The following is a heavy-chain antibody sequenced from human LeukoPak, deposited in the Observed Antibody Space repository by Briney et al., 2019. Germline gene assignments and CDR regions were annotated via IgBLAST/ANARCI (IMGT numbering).Heavy chain of an antibody. J-gene: IGHJ4*02. CDR2: ISGSGGST. CDR1: GITFSNYA. CDR3: ARSLGLMVYALYYFDY. Sequence: PGGSLRLSCAASGITFSNYAMSWVRQAPGKGLEWVSGISGSGGSTHYAASVRGRFTISRDNSKNTLYLQMNSLRAEDTAVYYCARSLGLMVYALYYFDYWGQGTLVTVSS. D-gene: IGHD2-8*01. V-gene: IGHV3-23*01.